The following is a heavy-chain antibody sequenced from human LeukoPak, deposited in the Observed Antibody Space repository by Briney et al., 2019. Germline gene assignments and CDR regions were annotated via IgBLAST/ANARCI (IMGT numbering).Heavy chain of an antibody. CDR3: ARDSGSYWAYYYYMDV. V-gene: IGHV3-7*01. CDR1: GFTFSSYW. CDR2: IKQDGSEK. Sequence: GGSLRLSCAASGFTFSSYWMSWVRQAPGKGLEWVANIKQDGSEKYYVDSVKGRFTISRDNAKNSLYLQMNSLRAEDTAVYYCARDSGSYWAYYYYMDVWGKGTTVTISS. J-gene: IGHJ6*03. D-gene: IGHD1-26*01.